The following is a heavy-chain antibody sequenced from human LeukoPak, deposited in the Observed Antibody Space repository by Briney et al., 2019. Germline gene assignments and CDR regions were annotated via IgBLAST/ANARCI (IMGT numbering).Heavy chain of an antibody. CDR3: ARHVKQQLVTYYFDY. CDR2: IYYSGST. CDR1: GGSISSYY. D-gene: IGHD6-13*01. Sequence: SETLSLTCTVSGGSISSYYWSWIRQPPGKGLEWIGYIYYSGSTNYNPSLKSRLTISVDTSKNQFSLKLSSVTAADTALYYCARHVKQQLVTYYFDYWGQGTLVTVSS. V-gene: IGHV4-59*08. J-gene: IGHJ4*02.